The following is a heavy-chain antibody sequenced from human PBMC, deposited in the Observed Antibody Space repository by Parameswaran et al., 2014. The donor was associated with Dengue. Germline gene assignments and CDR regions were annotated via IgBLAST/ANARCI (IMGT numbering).Heavy chain of an antibody. Sequence: WVRQAPGQGLEWMGGIIPIFGAANYAHNFQGRVTITADKSTNTAYMELSSLRSEDTAVYFCARKDCSPTNCPGGHDFWGQGTLVTVSS. J-gene: IGHJ4*02. D-gene: IGHD1-1*01. CDR2: IIPIFGAA. V-gene: IGHV1-69*06. CDR3: ARKDCSPTNCPGGHDF.